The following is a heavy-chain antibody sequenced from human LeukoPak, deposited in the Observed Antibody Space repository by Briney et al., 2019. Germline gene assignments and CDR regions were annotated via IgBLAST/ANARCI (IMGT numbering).Heavy chain of an antibody. CDR1: GGTFSSYA. CDR3: ARDPEGIAVAGTIHY. D-gene: IGHD6-19*01. V-gene: IGHV1-69*04. CDR2: IIPILGIA. Sequence: SVKVSCKASGGTFSSYAISWVRQAPGQGLEWMGRIIPILGIANYAQTFQGRVTITADKSTSTAYMELSSLRSEDTAVYYCARDPEGIAVAGTIHYWGQGTLVTVSS. J-gene: IGHJ4*02.